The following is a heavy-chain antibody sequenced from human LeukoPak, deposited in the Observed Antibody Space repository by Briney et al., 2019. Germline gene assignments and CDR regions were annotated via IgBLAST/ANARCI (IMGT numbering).Heavy chain of an antibody. D-gene: IGHD6-6*01. Sequence: ASVKVSCKASGGTFSSYAISWVRQAPGQGLGWMGGIIPIFGTANYAQKFQGRATITTDESTSTAYMELSSLRSEDTAVYYCAREVRGSSSPGRDWFDPWGQGNLVTVSS. CDR2: IIPIFGTA. CDR1: GGTFSSYA. V-gene: IGHV1-69*05. CDR3: AREVRGSSSPGRDWFDP. J-gene: IGHJ5*02.